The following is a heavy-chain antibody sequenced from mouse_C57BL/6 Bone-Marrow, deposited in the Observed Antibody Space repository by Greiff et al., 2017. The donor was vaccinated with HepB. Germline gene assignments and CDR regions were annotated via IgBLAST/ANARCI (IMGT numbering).Heavy chain of an antibody. CDR3: ATMITTWYFDV. D-gene: IGHD2-4*01. Sequence: EVKLMESGGGLVQPGGSRKLSCEASGFTFSSFGMHWVRQAPEKGLEWVAYISSGSSTIYYADTVKGRCTISRDNPKNTLFLQMTSLRSEDTAMYCCATMITTWYFDVWGAGTTVTVSS. V-gene: IGHV5-17*02. J-gene: IGHJ1*01. CDR2: ISSGSSTI. CDR1: GFTFSSFG.